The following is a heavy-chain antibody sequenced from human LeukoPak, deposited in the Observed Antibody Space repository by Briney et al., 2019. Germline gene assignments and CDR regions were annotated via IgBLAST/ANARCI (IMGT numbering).Heavy chain of an antibody. J-gene: IGHJ5*02. CDR2: IYYSGST. CDR1: GGSISSYY. Sequence: SETLSLTCTVSGGSISSYYWSWIRQPPGKGLEWIGYIYYSGSTNYNPSLKSRVTISVDTSKNQFSLKLSSVPAADTAVYYCAEDRGIVGATSWFDPWGQGTLVTVSS. D-gene: IGHD1-26*01. V-gene: IGHV4-59*01. CDR3: AEDRGIVGATSWFDP.